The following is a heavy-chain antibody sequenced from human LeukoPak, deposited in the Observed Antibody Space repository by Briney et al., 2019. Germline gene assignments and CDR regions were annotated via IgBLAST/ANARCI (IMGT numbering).Heavy chain of an antibody. D-gene: IGHD1-26*01. CDR1: GFTFSSYW. CDR3: ARNPLAIVGATGY. CDR2: IKQDGSEK. J-gene: IGHJ4*02. V-gene: IGHV3-7*01. Sequence: GGSLRLSCAASGFTFSSYWMSWVRQAPGKGLEWVANIKQDGSEKYYVDSVKGRFTISRDNAKNSLYLQMNSLRAEDTAVYYCARNPLAIVGATGYWGQGTLVTVSS.